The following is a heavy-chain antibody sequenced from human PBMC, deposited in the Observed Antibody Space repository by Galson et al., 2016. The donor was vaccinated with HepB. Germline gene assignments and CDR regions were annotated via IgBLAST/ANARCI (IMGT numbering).Heavy chain of an antibody. V-gene: IGHV4-61*01. D-gene: IGHD3-10*01. CDR1: GGSVSSGSYY. CDR3: ARYGGGSVYYYGMDV. J-gene: IGHJ6*02. Sequence: SETLSLTCTVSGGSVSSGSYYWSWIRQPPGKGLEWTGYIYYSGSTNYNPSLKSRVTISVDTSKNHFSLNLSSVTAADTAVYYCARYGGGSVYYYGMDVWGQGTTVTVSS. CDR2: IYYSGST.